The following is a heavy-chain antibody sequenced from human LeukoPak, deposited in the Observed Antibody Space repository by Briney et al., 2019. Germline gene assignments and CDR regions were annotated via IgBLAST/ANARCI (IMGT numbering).Heavy chain of an antibody. D-gene: IGHD6-13*01. CDR1: GGSISSYY. Sequence: PSETLSLTCTVSGGSISSYYWSWIRQPAGKGLEWIGRIYTSGSTNYNPSLKSRVTMSVDTSKNQFSLKLSSVTAADTAVYYCARGPPDSSSWYPELYGMDVCGQGTTVTVSS. CDR3: ARGPPDSSSWYPELYGMDV. J-gene: IGHJ6*02. CDR2: IYTSGST. V-gene: IGHV4-4*07.